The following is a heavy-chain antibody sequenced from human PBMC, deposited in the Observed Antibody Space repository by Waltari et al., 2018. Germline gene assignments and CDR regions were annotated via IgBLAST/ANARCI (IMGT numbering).Heavy chain of an antibody. D-gene: IGHD6-25*01. V-gene: IGHV3-72*01. J-gene: IGHJ4*02. CDR1: GFTFTNHY. Sequence: EVQLVESGGGLVQPGGSVTLSCAASGFTFTNHYMNWVRQAPGRGREWIGRTKHKAENDITDYAASVQGRFSVSRDDSRNSLFLQMNSLETEDTAVYYCARDTAAALDYWGQGTLVTVSS. CDR3: ARDTAAALDY. CDR2: TKHKAENDIT.